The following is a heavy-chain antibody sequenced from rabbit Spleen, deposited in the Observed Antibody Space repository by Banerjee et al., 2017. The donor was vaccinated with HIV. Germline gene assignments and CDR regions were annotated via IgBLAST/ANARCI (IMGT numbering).Heavy chain of an antibody. Sequence: QEQLEESGGGLVKPEGSLTLTCKASGFDLSGYYYMCWVRQAPGKGLEWVACINVGDGGSAYYASWVNGRFTISKTSSTMVTLQMTSLTAGDTATYFCARRMGVGNVVYFGRLDLWGPGTLVTVS. V-gene: IGHV1S45*01. CDR2: INVGDGGSA. D-gene: IGHD1-1*01. J-gene: IGHJ3*01. CDR3: ARRMGVGNVVYFGRLDL. CDR1: GFDLSGYYY.